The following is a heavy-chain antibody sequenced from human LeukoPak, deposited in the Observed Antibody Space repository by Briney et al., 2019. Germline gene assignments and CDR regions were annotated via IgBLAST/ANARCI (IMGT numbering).Heavy chain of an antibody. Sequence: GGSLRLSCAASGFTFSSYAMSWVRQAPGKGLEWASAISGSGGSTYYADSVKGRFTISRDNSKNTLYLQMNSLRTEDTAVYYCAKDVRLRSHDYWGQGTLVTVSS. CDR1: GFTFSSYA. V-gene: IGHV3-23*01. CDR2: ISGSGGST. CDR3: AKDVRLRSHDY. D-gene: IGHD5-12*01. J-gene: IGHJ4*02.